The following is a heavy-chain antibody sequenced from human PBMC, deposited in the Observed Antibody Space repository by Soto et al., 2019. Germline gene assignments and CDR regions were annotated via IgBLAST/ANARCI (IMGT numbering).Heavy chain of an antibody. V-gene: IGHV5-51*01. CDR1: GYTFTNW. J-gene: IGHJ6*04. Sequence: PGQSLKISCKASGYTFTNWIAWVRQVPWKGLEWMWIIYPGDSDTRYSPSVQVQVTISADKHITTDYLQWSRLKDSDTAMYYFARTRWYYYYGMDVWGKGTTVTVSS. CDR3: ARTRWYYYYGMDV. CDR2: IYPGDSDT.